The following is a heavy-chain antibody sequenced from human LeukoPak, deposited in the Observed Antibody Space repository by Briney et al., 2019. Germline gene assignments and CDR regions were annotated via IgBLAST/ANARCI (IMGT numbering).Heavy chain of an antibody. CDR2: INPNSGGT. V-gene: IGHV1-2*02. CDR1: GYTFTGYY. J-gene: IGHJ4*02. D-gene: IGHD2-2*02. Sequence: ASVKVSCKASGYTFTGYYIHWVRQAPGQGLEWMGWINPNSGGTNYAQKFQGRVTMTRDTSISTAYMELSRLRSDDTAVYYCARGGLYQPLLYGFDYWGQGTLVTVSS. CDR3: ARGGLYQPLLYGFDY.